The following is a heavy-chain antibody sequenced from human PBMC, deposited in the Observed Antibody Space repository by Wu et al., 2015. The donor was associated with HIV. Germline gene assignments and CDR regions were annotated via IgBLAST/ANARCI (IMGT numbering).Heavy chain of an antibody. D-gene: IGHD2-2*01. CDR1: GYTFTRYY. Sequence: QVQLVQSGAEVKKPGASVKVSCKASGYTFTRYYMHWVRQAPGQGLEWMGIINPSGGSTSYAQKFQGRVTMTRDTSTSTVYMELSSLRSEDTAVYYCARVAGDIVVLRAQGGMDVWGQGTTVTVSS. CDR2: INPSGGST. CDR3: ARVAGDIVVLRAQGGMDV. J-gene: IGHJ6*02. V-gene: IGHV1-46*01.